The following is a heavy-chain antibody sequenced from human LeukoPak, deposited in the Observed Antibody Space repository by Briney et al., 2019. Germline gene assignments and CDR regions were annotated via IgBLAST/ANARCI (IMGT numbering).Heavy chain of an antibody. CDR2: IYHSGST. J-gene: IGHJ4*02. CDR3: ARRSYPVDY. V-gene: IGHV4-39*07. D-gene: IGHD1-26*01. Sequence: SETLSLTCTVSGGSISSSSYYWGWIRQPPGKGLEWIGEIYHSGSTNYNPSLKSRVTISVDKSKNQFSLKLSSVTAADTAVYYCARRSYPVDYWGQGTLVTVSS. CDR1: GGSISSSSYY.